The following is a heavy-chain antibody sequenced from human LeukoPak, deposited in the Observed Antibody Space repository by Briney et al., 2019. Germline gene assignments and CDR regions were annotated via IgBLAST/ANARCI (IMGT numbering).Heavy chain of an antibody. D-gene: IGHD2-21*02. J-gene: IGHJ4*02. Sequence: SETLSLTCTVSGGSISSYYWSWIRQPPGKGLEWIGYIYYSGSTNYNPSLKSRVTISVDTSKNQFSLKLSSVTAADTAVYYCAVGRGGDVFDYWGQGTLVTVSS. CDR3: AVGRGGDVFDY. CDR2: IYYSGST. V-gene: IGHV4-59*01. CDR1: GGSISSYY.